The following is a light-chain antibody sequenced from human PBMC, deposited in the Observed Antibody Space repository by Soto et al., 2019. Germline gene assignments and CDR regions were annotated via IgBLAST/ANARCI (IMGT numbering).Light chain of an antibody. Sequence: DIQMTQSPSTLSASVGDRVTITCRASETINNWLAWYQQKPGKAPKILIYDATSLESGVPPRFSGSRSGTEFTLTITSLQPDDFATYYCQQYHDYSTFGQGTNVEVK. CDR2: DAT. V-gene: IGKV1-5*01. J-gene: IGKJ1*01. CDR3: QQYHDYST. CDR1: ETINNW.